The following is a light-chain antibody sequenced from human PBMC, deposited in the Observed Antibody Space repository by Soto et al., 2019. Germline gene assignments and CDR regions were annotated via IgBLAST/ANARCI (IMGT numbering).Light chain of an antibody. CDR1: QSISNT. J-gene: IGKJ1*01. V-gene: IGKV3-15*01. CDR3: QQYDHWPPT. CDR2: GAS. Sequence: EIVMTQSPATPSVSPGESATLSCRASQSISNTLAWYQQKPGQAPRLLIHGASTRATGVPARFSGRASGTEFALTISNLQSEDFAVYYCQQYDHWPPTFGQGTKVEIK.